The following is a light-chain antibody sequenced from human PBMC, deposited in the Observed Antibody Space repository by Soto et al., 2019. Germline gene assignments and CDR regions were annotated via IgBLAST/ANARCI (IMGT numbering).Light chain of an antibody. CDR2: AAS. CDR1: QSMKRRY. J-gene: IGKJ1*01. Sequence: EIVLMQSPGTLSLSPGESATLFCRASQSMKRRYLAWYQQKPGQAPRVLIYAASIRATGIPDRFSGSGSGTDFSLTISRLEPEDFAVYYCQQYGSSPWTFGQGTKVDIK. CDR3: QQYGSSPWT. V-gene: IGKV3-20*01.